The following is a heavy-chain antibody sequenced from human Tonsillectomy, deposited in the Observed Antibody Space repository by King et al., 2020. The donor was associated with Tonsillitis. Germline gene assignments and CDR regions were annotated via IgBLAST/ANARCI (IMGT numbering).Heavy chain of an antibody. CDR2: ASYGGST. CDR1: GASISSYY. V-gene: IGHV4-59*01. Sequence: QLQESGPGLVKPSETLSLNCTVSGASISSYYWSWIRQPPGKGLEWIGYASYGGSTNCNPSLKSRVTISVDTSKNQFSLKLSSVTAADTAVYYCARDQDSSGYNVFDVWGQGTVVTVSS. CDR3: ARDQDSSGYNVFDV. D-gene: IGHD3-22*01. J-gene: IGHJ3*01.